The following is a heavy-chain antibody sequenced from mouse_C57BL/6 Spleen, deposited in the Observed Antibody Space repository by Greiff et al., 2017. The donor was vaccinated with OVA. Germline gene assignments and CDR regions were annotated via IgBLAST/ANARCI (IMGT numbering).Heavy chain of an antibody. Sequence: SGAELVRPGASVTLSCKASGYTFTDYEMHWVKQTPVHGLEWIGAIDPETGGTAYNQKFKGKAILTADKSSSTAYMELRSLTSEDSAVYYGTKPGGWLLRAMDYWGQGTSVTVSS. J-gene: IGHJ4*01. CDR3: TKPGGWLLRAMDY. CDR2: IDPETGGT. V-gene: IGHV1-15*01. D-gene: IGHD2-3*01. CDR1: GYTFTDYE.